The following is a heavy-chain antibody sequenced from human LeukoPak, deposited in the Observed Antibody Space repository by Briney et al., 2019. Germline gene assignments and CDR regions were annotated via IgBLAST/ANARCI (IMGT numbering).Heavy chain of an antibody. CDR1: GFTFSSYA. CDR3: ARGVWFGESWAGY. CDR2: SSGSAGTT. J-gene: IGHJ4*02. D-gene: IGHD3-10*01. V-gene: IGHV3-23*01. Sequence: GGSLRLSCAASGFTFSSYAMTWVRQAPGKGLEWVSASSGSAGTTYYADSVKGRFTISRDNSKNTLYLQMNSLKAEDTAVYYCARGVWFGESWAGYWGQGTLVTVSS.